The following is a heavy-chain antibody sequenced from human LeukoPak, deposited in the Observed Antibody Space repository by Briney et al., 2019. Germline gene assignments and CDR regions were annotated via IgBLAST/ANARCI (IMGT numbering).Heavy chain of an antibody. CDR1: GFTFSAYW. CDR2: ICTDETTI. D-gene: IGHD2-2*01. CDR3: VRGVPVTPGIDY. J-gene: IGHJ4*02. Sequence: GGSLRLSCAASGFTFSAYWMHWVRQPPGKGLVWVSQICTDETTIRYADSVKGRFTISRDNAKNTLYLQMSSLRVEDTAVYYCVRGVPVTPGIDYWGQGTLVTVSS. V-gene: IGHV3-74*01.